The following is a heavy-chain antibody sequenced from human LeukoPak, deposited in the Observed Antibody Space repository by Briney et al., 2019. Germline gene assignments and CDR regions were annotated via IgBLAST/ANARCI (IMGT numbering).Heavy chain of an antibody. CDR1: GGSISSYY. CDR2: IYYSGST. J-gene: IGHJ4*02. D-gene: IGHD6-19*01. Sequence: SETLSLTCTVSGGSISSYYWSWIRQPPGKGLEWIGYIYYSGSTNYNPSLKSRVTISVDTSKNQFSLKLSSVTAADTAVYYCARVRLSGWYYFDYWGQGTLVTVSS. CDR3: ARVRLSGWYYFDY. V-gene: IGHV4-59*01.